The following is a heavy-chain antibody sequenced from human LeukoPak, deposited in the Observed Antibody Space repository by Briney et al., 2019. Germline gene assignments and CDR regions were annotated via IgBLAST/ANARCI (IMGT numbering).Heavy chain of an antibody. D-gene: IGHD5-18*01. CDR3: AREFSARTWKQKKNWFDP. J-gene: IGHJ5*02. V-gene: IGHV1-18*01. Sequence: ASVKVSCKASGYTFTSYGISWVRQAPGQGLEWMGWISAYNGNTNYAQKLQGRVTMTTDTSTSTAYMELSRLRSDDTAVYYCAREFSARTWKQKKNWFDPWGQGTLVTVSS. CDR1: GYTFTSYG. CDR2: ISAYNGNT.